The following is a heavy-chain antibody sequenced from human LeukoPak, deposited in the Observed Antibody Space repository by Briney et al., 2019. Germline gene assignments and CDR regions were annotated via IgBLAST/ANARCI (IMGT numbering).Heavy chain of an antibody. D-gene: IGHD3-9*01. J-gene: IGHJ4*02. CDR2: ISAYNGNT. CDR1: GYTFTSYG. V-gene: IGHV1-18*01. CDR3: ATSESYDILTGCWR. Sequence: GASVKVSCKASGYTFTSYGISWVRQAPGQGLEWMGWISAYNGNTNYAQKLQGRVTMTRDTSTSTVYMELGSLRSEDTAMYYCATSESYDILTGCWRWGQGTLVTVSS.